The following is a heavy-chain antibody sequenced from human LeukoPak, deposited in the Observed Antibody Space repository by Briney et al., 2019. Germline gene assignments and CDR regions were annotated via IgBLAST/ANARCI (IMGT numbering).Heavy chain of an antibody. CDR1: GGSISSSSYY. CDR2: IYYSGST. V-gene: IGHV4-39*07. Sequence: PSETLSLTCTVSGGSISSSSYYWGWIRQPPGKGLEWIGSIYYSGSTYYNPSLKSRVTISVDTSKNQFSLKLSSVTAADTAVYYCARDSEGISGWYDYYMDVWGKGTTVTVSS. CDR3: ARDSEGISGWYDYYMDV. D-gene: IGHD6-19*01. J-gene: IGHJ6*03.